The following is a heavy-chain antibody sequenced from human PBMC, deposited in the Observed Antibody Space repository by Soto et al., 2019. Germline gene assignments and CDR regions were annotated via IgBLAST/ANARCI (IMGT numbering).Heavy chain of an antibody. CDR2: INAGNGNT. Sequence: QVQLVQSGAEVKKPGASVKVSCKASGYTFTSYAMHWVRQAPGQRLEWMGWINAGNGNTKYSQNFQGRVTITRDTSASTAYMELRSLRSEDTAVYYCARGLTMVRGVILDAFDIWGQGTMVTVSS. CDR1: GYTFTSYA. V-gene: IGHV1-3*01. CDR3: ARGLTMVRGVILDAFDI. J-gene: IGHJ3*02. D-gene: IGHD3-10*01.